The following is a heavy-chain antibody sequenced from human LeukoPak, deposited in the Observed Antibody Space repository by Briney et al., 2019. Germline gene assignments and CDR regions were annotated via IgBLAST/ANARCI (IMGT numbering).Heavy chain of an antibody. CDR3: AKVRRPH. Sequence: GGSLRLSCAASGFTFSSYAMHWVRQAPGKGLEWVAVISYDGSNKYYADSVKGRFTISRDNSKNTLYLQMNSLRAEDTAVYYCAKVRRPHWGQGTLVTVSS. CDR1: GFTFSSYA. CDR2: ISYDGSNK. J-gene: IGHJ4*02. V-gene: IGHV3-30*04.